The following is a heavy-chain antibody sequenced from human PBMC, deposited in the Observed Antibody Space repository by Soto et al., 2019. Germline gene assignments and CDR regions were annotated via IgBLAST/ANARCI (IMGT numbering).Heavy chain of an antibody. CDR2: ISSDGSST. V-gene: IGHV3-74*01. CDR1: GFTFSSYW. CDR3: ARGYSGTYRSDY. Sequence: AGGSLRLSCAASGFTFSSYWMHWVRQAPGKGLLWVSRISSDGSSTTYADSVKGRFTISRDNAKNTLYLQMNSLRAEDTAAYYCARGYSGTYRSDYWGQGTLVTVSS. D-gene: IGHD1-26*01. J-gene: IGHJ4*02.